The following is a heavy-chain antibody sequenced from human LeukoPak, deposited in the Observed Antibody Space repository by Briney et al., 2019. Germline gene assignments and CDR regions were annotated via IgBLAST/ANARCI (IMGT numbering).Heavy chain of an antibody. J-gene: IGHJ4*02. V-gene: IGHV3-23*01. Sequence: PGGSLRLSCAASGFTFSSCAMSWVRQAPGKGLEWVSAISGSGGSTYYADSVKGRFTISRDNSKNTLYLQMNSLRAEDTAVYYCAKVGSSGWSSPFDYWGQGTLVTVSS. CDR1: GFTFSSCA. CDR2: ISGSGGST. D-gene: IGHD6-19*01. CDR3: AKVGSSGWSSPFDY.